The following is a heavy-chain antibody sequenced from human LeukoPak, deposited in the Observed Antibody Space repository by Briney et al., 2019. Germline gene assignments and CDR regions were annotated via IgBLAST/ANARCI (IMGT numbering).Heavy chain of an antibody. V-gene: IGHV3-30-3*01. Sequence: GGSLRLSCAASGFTFSSYAMHWVRQAPGKGLEWVAVISYDGSNKYYADSVKGRFTISRDNSKNTLYLQMNSLRAEDTAVYYCARAYYGFWSGPHAPFDYWGQGTLVTVSS. CDR1: GFTFSSYA. D-gene: IGHD3-3*01. J-gene: IGHJ4*02. CDR3: ARAYYGFWSGPHAPFDY. CDR2: ISYDGSNK.